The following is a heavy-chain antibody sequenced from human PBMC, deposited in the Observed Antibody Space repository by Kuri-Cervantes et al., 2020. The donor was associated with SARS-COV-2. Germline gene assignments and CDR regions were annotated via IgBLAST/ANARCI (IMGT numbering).Heavy chain of an antibody. CDR2: IYYSGST. Sequence: SETLSLTCTVSGGSFSSGSYYWSWIRQPPGKGLEWIGYIYYSGSTNYNPSLKSRVTISVDTSKNQFSLKLSSLTAADTAVYYCARETVKLAPYLSFDYWGQGTLVTVSS. D-gene: IGHD1-1*01. J-gene: IGHJ4*02. V-gene: IGHV4-61*01. CDR1: GGSFSSGSYY. CDR3: ARETVKLAPYLSFDY.